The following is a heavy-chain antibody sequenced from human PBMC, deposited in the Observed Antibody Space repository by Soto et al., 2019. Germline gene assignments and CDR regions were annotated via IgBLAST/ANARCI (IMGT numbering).Heavy chain of an antibody. J-gene: IGHJ6*02. Sequence: ASVQVSCKASGYTFTSYGISWVRQAPGQGLEWMGWISAYNGNTNYAQKLQGRVTMTTDTSTSTAYMELRSLRSDDTAVYYCARDGAADLKYYYYYYGMDVWGQGTTVTSP. V-gene: IGHV1-18*04. D-gene: IGHD6-13*01. CDR2: ISAYNGNT. CDR3: ARDGAADLKYYYYYYGMDV. CDR1: GYTFTSYG.